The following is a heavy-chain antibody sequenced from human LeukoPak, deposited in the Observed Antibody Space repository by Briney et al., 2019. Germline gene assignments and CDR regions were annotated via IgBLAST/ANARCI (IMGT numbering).Heavy chain of an antibody. CDR2: VYVSGAN. CDR3: AIDNVGSLDF. J-gene: IGHJ4*02. V-gene: IGHV4-59*02. CDR1: GDSVTRHG. Sequence: PSETLSLTCSVSGDSVTRHGWSWVRQPPGKGLEWIGYVYVSGANSDNCNPSLKSRITISVDTSRNQFSLRLNSVTAADTAIYYCAIDNVGSLDFWGQGILVTVSS. D-gene: IGHD2-2*03.